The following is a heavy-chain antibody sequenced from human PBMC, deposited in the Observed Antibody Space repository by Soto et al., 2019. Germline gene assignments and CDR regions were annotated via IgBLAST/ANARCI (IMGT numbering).Heavy chain of an antibody. CDR1: GFTFSNYA. D-gene: IGHD1-26*01. V-gene: IGHV3-23*01. CDR2: ISGSGGST. CDR3: AKDGVGAVYYYYYGMDV. Sequence: GGSLRLSCAASGFTFSNYAMSWVRQAPGKGLEWVSAISGSGGSTYYADSVKGRFTISRDNSKNTLYLQMNSLRAGDTAVYYCAKDGVGAVYYYYYGMDVWGQGTTVTVSS. J-gene: IGHJ6*02.